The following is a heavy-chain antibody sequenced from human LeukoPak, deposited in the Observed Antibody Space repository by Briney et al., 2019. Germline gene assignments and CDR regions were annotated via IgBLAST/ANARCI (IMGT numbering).Heavy chain of an antibody. D-gene: IGHD3-16*01. J-gene: IGHJ4*02. CDR1: GFTVSSNY. Sequence: PGGSLRLSCAASGFTVSSNYMSWVRQAPGKGLEWVASIKQDGSEKYYVDSVKGRFTISRDNAEDSLYLQMNSLRAEDTAVYYCARGYVGYFDYWGQGTLVTVSS. CDR2: IKQDGSEK. CDR3: ARGYVGYFDY. V-gene: IGHV3-7*04.